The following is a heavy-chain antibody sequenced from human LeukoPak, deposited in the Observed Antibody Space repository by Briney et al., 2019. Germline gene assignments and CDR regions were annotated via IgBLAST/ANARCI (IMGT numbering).Heavy chain of an antibody. Sequence: LGESLKISCKGSGYTFTTYWIAWVRQMPGKGLEWMAIIYPGDSDTKYSPSFQGQISVSVDKSTSTAYLQGNSLQASDTAMYHCARRLTTEEPFDYWGQGTLVTVSS. CDR1: GYTFTTYW. CDR3: ARRLTTEEPFDY. V-gene: IGHV5-51*01. D-gene: IGHD1-1*01. J-gene: IGHJ4*02. CDR2: IYPGDSDT.